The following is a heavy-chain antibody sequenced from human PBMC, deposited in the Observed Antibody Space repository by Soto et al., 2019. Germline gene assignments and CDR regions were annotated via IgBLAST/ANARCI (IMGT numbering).Heavy chain of an antibody. J-gene: IGHJ4*02. CDR1: GITFSGYW. CDR3: ATVFEH. V-gene: IGHV3-74*01. Sequence: EVQLVESGGGSVQPGGSLRLSCVASGITFSGYWMHWVRQVPGKGLVWVARVDSDGSGTSYADSVKGRFTISRDNAKNTLYLQMSRMRVEDTAVYYCATVFEHWGQGIRVTVSS. CDR2: VDSDGSGT.